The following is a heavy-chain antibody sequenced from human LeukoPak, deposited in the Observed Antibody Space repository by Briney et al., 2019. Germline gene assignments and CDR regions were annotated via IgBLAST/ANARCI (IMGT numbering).Heavy chain of an antibody. CDR1: GGSIRSHS. D-gene: IGHD3-22*01. V-gene: IGHV4-59*11. Sequence: PSETLSLTCTVSGGSIRSHSWAWIRQPPGKALEWVGYFDNSGSADYNPSLKSRVTISVDTSKSQFSLKLTSATAADTAVYYCAREEMYFYDSTGYSVFDYWGQGTLVTVSS. J-gene: IGHJ4*02. CDR3: AREEMYFYDSTGYSVFDY. CDR2: FDNSGSA.